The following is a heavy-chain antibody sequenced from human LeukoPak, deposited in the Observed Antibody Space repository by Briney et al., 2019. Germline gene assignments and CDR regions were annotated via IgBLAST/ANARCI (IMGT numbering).Heavy chain of an antibody. V-gene: IGHV1-18*01. CDR3: ARDCSNGVCYPRDF. CDR1: GYTLSEYG. D-gene: IGHD2-8*01. CDR2: ITTYNSDK. J-gene: IGHJ4*02. Sequence: ASVRVSCKASGYTLSEYGISWLRQAPGQGLEWVGWITTYNSDKKCSEKSQGRVTMTTDTSTGTYYMEIRSLRSDDTAIYYCARDCSNGVCYPRDFWGPGTRVTVST.